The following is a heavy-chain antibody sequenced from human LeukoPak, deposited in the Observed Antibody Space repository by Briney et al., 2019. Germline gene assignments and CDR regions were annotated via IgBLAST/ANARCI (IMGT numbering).Heavy chain of an antibody. CDR1: GFTFRTYW. J-gene: IGHJ4*02. V-gene: IGHV3-7*01. Sequence: GSLRLSCAASGFTFRTYWMDWVRQAPGKGLEWVANIKQDGSVKNYADSVKGRFTISRDNTKNSLYLEMNSLRGEDTAMCYCARNFGSQQFDYWGQGTLVTVSS. D-gene: IGHD1/OR15-1a*01. CDR3: ARNFGSQQFDY. CDR2: IKQDGSVK.